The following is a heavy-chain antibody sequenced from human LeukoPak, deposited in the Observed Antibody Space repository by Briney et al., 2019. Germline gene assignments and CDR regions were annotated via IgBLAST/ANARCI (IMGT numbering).Heavy chain of an antibody. CDR2: ISSSSSYI. J-gene: IGHJ4*02. CDR1: GFTFSSYS. Sequence: SGGSLRLSCAASGFTFSSYSMNWVRQAPGKGLEWVSSISSSSSYIYYADSVKGRFTISRVNAKNSLHLQMNSLRAEDTAVYYCARDGQTGTTVYWGQGTLVTVSS. V-gene: IGHV3-21*01. CDR3: ARDGQTGTTVY. D-gene: IGHD1-7*01.